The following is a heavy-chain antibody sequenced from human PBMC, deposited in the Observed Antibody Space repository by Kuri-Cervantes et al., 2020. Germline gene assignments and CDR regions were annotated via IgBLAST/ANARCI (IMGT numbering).Heavy chain of an antibody. Sequence: GESLKISCAASGFTFSDYYMSWIRQAPGKGLEWVSYISSSGSTIYYADSVKGRFTISRDNAKNTLYLQMNSLRAEDTAVYYCARDLEGYDWGGMDVWGQGTTVTVSS. CDR3: ARDLEGYDWGGMDV. V-gene: IGHV3-11*04. CDR1: GFTFSDYY. J-gene: IGHJ6*02. CDR2: ISSSGSTI. D-gene: IGHD5-12*01.